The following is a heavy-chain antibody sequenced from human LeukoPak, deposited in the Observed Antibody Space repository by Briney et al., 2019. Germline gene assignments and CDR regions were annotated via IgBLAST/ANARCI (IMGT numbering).Heavy chain of an antibody. J-gene: IGHJ4*02. CDR3: ARDGCRLAVAGTFDY. Sequence: SVKVSCKASGGTFSSYDISWVRQAPGQGLEWMGRIIPILGITDYAQKFQGRVTITADTSTSTAYMELSSLRTEDTAVYYSARDGCRLAVAGTFDYWGRGTLVTVSS. CDR1: GGTFSSYD. D-gene: IGHD6-19*01. V-gene: IGHV1-69*04. CDR2: IIPILGIT.